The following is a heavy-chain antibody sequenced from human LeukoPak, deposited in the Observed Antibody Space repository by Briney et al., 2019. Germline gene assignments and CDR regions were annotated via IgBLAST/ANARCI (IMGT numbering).Heavy chain of an antibody. D-gene: IGHD3-9*01. V-gene: IGHV4-30-4*08. J-gene: IGHJ3*02. CDR1: GGSISSGDYY. Sequence: SETLSLTCTVSGGSISSGDYYWSWIRQPPGKGLEWIGYIYYSGSTYYNPSLKSRVTISVDTSKNQFSLKLSSVTAADTAVYYCASNYDILTGYTPRDASDIWGQGTMVTVSS. CDR3: ASNYDILTGYTPRDASDI. CDR2: IYYSGST.